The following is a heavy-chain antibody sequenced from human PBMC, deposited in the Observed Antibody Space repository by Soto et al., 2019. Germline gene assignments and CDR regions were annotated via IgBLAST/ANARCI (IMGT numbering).Heavy chain of an antibody. CDR2: IESDGTTT. CDR3: ARGYDFWNGYYLGH. D-gene: IGHD3-3*01. V-gene: IGHV3-74*01. Sequence: GESLKISCAASGFTFSRYWMHWVRQAPGKGLVWVSYIESDGTTTSYADPVKGRFTISRDNAKNTLYLQINSLRAEDTAVYYCARGYDFWNGYYLGHWGQGTLVTVSS. J-gene: IGHJ4*02. CDR1: GFTFSRYW.